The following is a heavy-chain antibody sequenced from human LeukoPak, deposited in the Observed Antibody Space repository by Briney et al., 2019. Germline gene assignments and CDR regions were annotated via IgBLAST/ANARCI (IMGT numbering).Heavy chain of an antibody. V-gene: IGHV3-23*01. D-gene: IGHD6-6*01. Sequence: GASLRLSCAASGFTFSTYAMNWVRQAPGKGLEWVSGTCGGGRTPYYAYSVKGRFTISRDNSKNTLYLQMNSLRAEHTAVYYCAKDLRICPHKYDSSSHPFDYWGQGTLVTVSS. CDR3: AKDLRICPHKYDSSSHPFDY. J-gene: IGHJ4*02. CDR1: GFTFSTYA. CDR2: TCGGGRTP.